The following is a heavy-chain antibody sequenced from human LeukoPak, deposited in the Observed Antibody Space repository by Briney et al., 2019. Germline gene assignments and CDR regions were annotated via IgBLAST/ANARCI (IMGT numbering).Heavy chain of an antibody. CDR1: AFTFSSYG. D-gene: IGHD3-22*01. V-gene: IGHV3-33*01. CDR3: AREEYYYDSSGYYYFDY. J-gene: IGHJ4*02. CDR2: IWYDGSNK. Sequence: GGSLRLSCAASAFTFSSYGMHWVRQAPGKGLEWVAVIWYDGSNKYYADSVKGRFTISRDNSKNTLYLQMNSLRAEDTAVYYCAREEYYYDSSGYYYFDYWGQGTLVTVSS.